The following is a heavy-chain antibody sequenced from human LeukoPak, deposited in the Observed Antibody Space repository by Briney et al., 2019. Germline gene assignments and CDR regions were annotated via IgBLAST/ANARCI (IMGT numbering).Heavy chain of an antibody. Sequence: PSETLSLTCTVSGGSISSYYWSWIRQPPGKGLEWIGYIYYSGSTNYNPSLKSRVTISVDTSKNQFSLKLGSVTAADTAVYYCARVWGGYCSSTSCLKFDPWGQGTLVTVSS. V-gene: IGHV4-59*01. J-gene: IGHJ5*02. CDR3: ARVWGGYCSSTSCLKFDP. CDR2: IYYSGST. D-gene: IGHD2-2*01. CDR1: GGSISSYY.